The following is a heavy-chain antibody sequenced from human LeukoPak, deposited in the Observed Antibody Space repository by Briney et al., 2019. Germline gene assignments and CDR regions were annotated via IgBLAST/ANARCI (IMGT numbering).Heavy chain of an antibody. D-gene: IGHD3-22*01. CDR1: GGSISSGDYY. CDR3: ARVGDSSGFSIDY. CDR2: IYYSGST. J-gene: IGHJ4*02. V-gene: IGHV4-30-4*01. Sequence: SETLSLTCTVSGGSISSGDYYWSWIRQPPGKGLEWIGYIYYSGSTYYNPSLKSRVTISVDTSKNQFSLKLSSVTAADTAVYYCARVGDSSGFSIDYWGQGTLVTVS.